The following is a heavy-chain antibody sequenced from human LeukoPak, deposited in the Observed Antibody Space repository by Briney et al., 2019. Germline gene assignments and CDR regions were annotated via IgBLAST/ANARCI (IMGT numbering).Heavy chain of an antibody. CDR2: IYPGDSDS. D-gene: IGHD5-18*01. CDR3: ARSPKGYSYGQALYYFDY. Sequence: GESLKSSCKGSGYSFTNYWIGWVRQMPGKGLEWMGIIYPGDSDSRYSPSFQGQVTISADKSISTAYLQWSSLKASDTAMYYCARSPKGYSYGQALYYFDYWGQGTLVTVSS. CDR1: GYSFTNYW. V-gene: IGHV5-51*01. J-gene: IGHJ4*02.